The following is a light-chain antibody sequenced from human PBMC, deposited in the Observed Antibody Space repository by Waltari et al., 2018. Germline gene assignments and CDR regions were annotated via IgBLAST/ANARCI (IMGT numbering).Light chain of an antibody. Sequence: QSALTQPASVSGSPGQSITISCTGTSSDVGGYNYASWYQQHPGKAPKLMIHDVSNRPSGVSNRFSGSKSGNTASLTISGLQAEDEADYYCSSYTSISTGVFGGGTKLTVL. V-gene: IGLV2-14*01. CDR3: SSYTSISTGV. CDR2: DVS. CDR1: SSDVGGYNY. J-gene: IGLJ3*02.